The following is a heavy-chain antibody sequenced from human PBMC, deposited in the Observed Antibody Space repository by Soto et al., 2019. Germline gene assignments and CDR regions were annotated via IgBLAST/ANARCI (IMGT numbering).Heavy chain of an antibody. Sequence: QVQMVQSGAEVKKPGASVKVSCKASGNSFTGYYVHWVRQAPGQGLEWMGWINPKSGGTKYAQKFQGRVTMTRDTSIDTAYMELSSLRSDDTAVYFCARDGVVPTMDWGQGTLFTFSS. CDR1: GNSFTGYY. J-gene: IGHJ4*02. CDR2: INPKSGGT. V-gene: IGHV1-2*02. CDR3: ARDGVVPTMD. D-gene: IGHD5-12*01.